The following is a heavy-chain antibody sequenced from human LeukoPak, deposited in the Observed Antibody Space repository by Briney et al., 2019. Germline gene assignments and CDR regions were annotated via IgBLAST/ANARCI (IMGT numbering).Heavy chain of an antibody. CDR3: ARDAGAVAENFDY. Sequence: SETLSLTCAVSGGSISSSNWGSWVGQPPGKGLEWIGEFIHSGSTNYTPSLKSRVTISVDKSKTRFSLKLSSVTAADTAVYYCARDAGAVAENFDYWGQGTLVTVSS. CDR1: GGSISSSNW. V-gene: IGHV4-4*02. D-gene: IGHD6-19*01. CDR2: FIHSGST. J-gene: IGHJ4*02.